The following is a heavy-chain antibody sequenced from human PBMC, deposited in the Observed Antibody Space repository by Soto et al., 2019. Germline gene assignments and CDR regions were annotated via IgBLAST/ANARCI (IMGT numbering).Heavy chain of an antibody. J-gene: IGHJ6*02. V-gene: IGHV1-3*01. CDR2: INAGNGNT. CDR3: ARDRYCSSTSCYASRGDDYYYYGMDV. Sequence: GASVKVSCKASGYTFTSYAMHWVRQAPGQRLEWMGWINAGNGNTKYSQKFQGRVTITRDTSASTAYMELSSLRSEDTAVYYCARDRYCSSTSCYASRGDDYYYYGMDVWGQGTTVTVSS. CDR1: GYTFTSYA. D-gene: IGHD2-2*01.